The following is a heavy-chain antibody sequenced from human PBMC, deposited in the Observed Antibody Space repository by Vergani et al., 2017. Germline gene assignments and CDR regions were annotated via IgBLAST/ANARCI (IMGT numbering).Heavy chain of an antibody. CDR3: STDILVVPAATVTTRYYFDY. V-gene: IGHV3-15*01. Sequence: VQLVESGGGLVKPGGSLRLSCAASGFTFSDYYMSWIRQAPGKGLEWVGRIKSKTDGGTTDYAAPVKGRFTISRDDSKNTLYLQMNSLKTEDTAVYYCSTDILVVPAATVTTRYYFDYWGQGTLVTVSS. D-gene: IGHD2-2*01. CDR1: GFTFSDYY. CDR2: IKSKTDGGTT. J-gene: IGHJ4*02.